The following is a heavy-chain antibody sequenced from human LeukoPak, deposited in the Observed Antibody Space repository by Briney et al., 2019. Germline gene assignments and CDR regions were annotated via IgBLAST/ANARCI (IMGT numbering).Heavy chain of an antibody. V-gene: IGHV4-59*12. CDR1: GGSISSYY. Sequence: SETLSLTCTVSGGSISSYYWSWIRQPPGKGLEWIGYIYYSGSTNYNPSLKSRVTISVDTSKKQFSLRLSSVTAADTAVYFCAGLGVGADYHFDSWGQGTLVTVSS. J-gene: IGHJ4*02. D-gene: IGHD1-26*01. CDR3: AGLGVGADYHFDS. CDR2: IYYSGST.